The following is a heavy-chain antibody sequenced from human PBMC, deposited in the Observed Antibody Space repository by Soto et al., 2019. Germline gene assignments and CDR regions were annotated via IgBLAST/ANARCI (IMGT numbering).Heavy chain of an antibody. CDR3: ARDEAYKWNDGGWFDP. Sequence: QVQLVQSGAEVKKPGASVKVSCKASGYTFTSYGISWVRQASGQGLEWMGWISAYNGNTKYAQKLQGRVTMTTDTPTSTPYMELRSLRSDDTAAYYCARDEAYKWNDGGWFDPWGQGTLVTVSS. CDR1: GYTFTSYG. CDR2: ISAYNGNT. J-gene: IGHJ5*02. V-gene: IGHV1-18*01. D-gene: IGHD1-1*01.